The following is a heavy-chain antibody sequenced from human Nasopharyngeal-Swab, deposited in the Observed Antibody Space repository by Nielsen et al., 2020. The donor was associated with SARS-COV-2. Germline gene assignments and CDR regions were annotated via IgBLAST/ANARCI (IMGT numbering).Heavy chain of an antibody. CDR3: ARVNNGGGIVPASYSFFMDV. CDR1: GASFSGYY. CDR2: ITRSGNT. V-gene: IGHV4-34*01. D-gene: IGHD3-3*02. Sequence: GSLRLSCGLNGASFSGYYWGWIRQPPGKGLEWIGDITRSGNTNYNPALRSRVTISVATSKGEFSLKLTPVTAADTAIYFWARVNNGGGIVPASYSFFMDVWGKGTSVAVSS. J-gene: IGHJ6*03.